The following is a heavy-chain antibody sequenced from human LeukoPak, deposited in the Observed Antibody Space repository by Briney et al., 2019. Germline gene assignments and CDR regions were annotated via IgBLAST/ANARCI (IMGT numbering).Heavy chain of an antibody. CDR2: INPNSGGT. CDR3: ARQATTVFYYFDY. D-gene: IGHD4-17*01. CDR1: GYTFTGYY. J-gene: IGHJ4*02. Sequence: ASVKVSCKASGYTFTGYYMHWVRQAPGQGLEWMGWINPNSGGTNYAQKFQGRVTMTRDTSVSTAYMELSRLRSDDTAVYYCARQATTVFYYFDYWGQGTLVTVSS. V-gene: IGHV1-2*02.